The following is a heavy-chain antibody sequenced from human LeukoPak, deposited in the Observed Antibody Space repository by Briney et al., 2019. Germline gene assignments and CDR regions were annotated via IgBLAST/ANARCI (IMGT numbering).Heavy chain of an antibody. CDR2: LSYSEST. V-gene: IGHV4-59*08. CDR1: GASISSYY. Sequence: SETLSLTCTVSGASISSYYWSWIRQPPGKGLEWIGYLSYSESTNYNPSLKSRVTISADTSKSQVSLKMTSVTAADTAVYYCARHASSPGAMKNWGQGVLVIVSS. D-gene: IGHD6-6*01. CDR3: ARHASSPGAMKN. J-gene: IGHJ4*02.